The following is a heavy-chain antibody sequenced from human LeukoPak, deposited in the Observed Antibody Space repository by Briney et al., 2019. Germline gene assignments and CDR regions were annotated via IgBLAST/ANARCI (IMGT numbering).Heavy chain of an antibody. Sequence: GGSLRLSCAASGFTFSSYSMNWVRQAPGKGLEWVAVISYDGSNKYYADSVKGRFTISRDNSKSTLYLQMNSLRAEDTAVYYCARDPIAAAGISFFEWGQGTLVTVSS. V-gene: IGHV3-30*03. J-gene: IGHJ4*02. CDR1: GFTFSSYS. CDR2: ISYDGSNK. D-gene: IGHD6-13*01. CDR3: ARDPIAAAGISFFE.